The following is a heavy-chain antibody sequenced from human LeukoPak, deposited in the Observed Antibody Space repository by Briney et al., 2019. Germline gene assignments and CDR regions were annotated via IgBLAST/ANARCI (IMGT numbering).Heavy chain of an antibody. J-gene: IGHJ1*01. CDR3: ARRRYYDSSGYLE. Sequence: SETLSLTCTLFGDSVSRSDSYWDWLRQPPGKGLEWIGTIYYSGRTYYSPSLKSRVTLSVDMSNNQFSLTLSSVTAADTALYFCARRRYYDSSGYLEWGQGTLVTVSS. CDR2: IYYSGRT. V-gene: IGHV4-39*01. CDR1: GDSVSRSDSY. D-gene: IGHD3-22*01.